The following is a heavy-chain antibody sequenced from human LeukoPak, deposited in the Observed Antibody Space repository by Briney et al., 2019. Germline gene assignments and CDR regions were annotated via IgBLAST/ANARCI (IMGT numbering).Heavy chain of an antibody. CDR1: GINFSGYW. D-gene: IGHD4-17*01. CDR3: ARESKGRSKIDY. CDR2: IKKDGSEK. J-gene: IGHJ4*02. V-gene: IGHV3-7*01. Sequence: GGSLRLSCAASGINFSGYWMSWVRQAPGKGLEWVANIKKDGSEKYNVDSVKGRFTISRDNANNSLYLQMNSLRAEDTAVYYCARESKGRSKIDYWGQGTLVTVSS.